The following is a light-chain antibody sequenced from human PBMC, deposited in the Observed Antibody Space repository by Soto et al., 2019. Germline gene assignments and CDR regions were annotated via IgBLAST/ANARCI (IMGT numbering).Light chain of an antibody. CDR2: EVS. V-gene: IGLV2-8*01. Sequence: QSALTQPPSASGSPGQSVTISCTGTSSDVGDYNYVSWYQQHPGKAPKLMIYEVSKRPSGVPDRFSGSKSGNTASLTVSGLQAEEEADYYCSSYAGINNFYVFGTGTKVTVL. J-gene: IGLJ1*01. CDR3: SSYAGINNFYV. CDR1: SSDVGDYNY.